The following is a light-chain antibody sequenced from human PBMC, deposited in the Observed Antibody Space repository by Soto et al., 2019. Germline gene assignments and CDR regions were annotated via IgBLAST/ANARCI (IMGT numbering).Light chain of an antibody. CDR1: SSNIGGNS. Sequence: QTVVTQPHSVSAAPGQKVTISCSGSSSNIGGNSVSWYQQLPGTAPKLLIYDDNKRPSGIPDRFSGSKSGTSATLGITGFQTGDEADYYCGSWDSSLSAYVFGTGTMLTVL. CDR3: GSWDSSLSAYV. CDR2: DDN. V-gene: IGLV1-51*01. J-gene: IGLJ1*01.